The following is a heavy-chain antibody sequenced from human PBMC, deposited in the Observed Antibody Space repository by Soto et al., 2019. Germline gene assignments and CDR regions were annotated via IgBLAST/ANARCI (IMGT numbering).Heavy chain of an antibody. V-gene: IGHV3-30*18. D-gene: IGHD5-12*01. CDR1: GFTFSSYG. J-gene: IGHJ4*02. Sequence: GGSLSLSCAASGFTFSSYGMHWVRQAPGKGLEWVAVISYDGSNKYYADSVKGRFTISRDNSKNTLYLQMNSLRAEDTAVYYCAKASDLRWLQLPFDYWGQGTLVTVSS. CDR2: ISYDGSNK. CDR3: AKASDLRWLQLPFDY.